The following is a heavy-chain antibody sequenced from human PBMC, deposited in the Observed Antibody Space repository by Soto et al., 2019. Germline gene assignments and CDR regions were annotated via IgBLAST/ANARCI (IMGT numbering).Heavy chain of an antibody. Sequence: XASLSITCAVCWYSISSGYYWCWIRQHPGKGLEWIGSIYHSGSTYYNPSLKSRVTISVDTSKNQFSLKLSSVTAADTAVYYCARGQKVLPFLAWLFNNWFDPCGQRTLVTVSS. D-gene: IGHD3-3*01. CDR3: ARGQKVLPFLAWLFNNWFDP. V-gene: IGHV4-38-2*01. CDR1: WYSISSGYY. J-gene: IGHJ5*02. CDR2: IYHSGST.